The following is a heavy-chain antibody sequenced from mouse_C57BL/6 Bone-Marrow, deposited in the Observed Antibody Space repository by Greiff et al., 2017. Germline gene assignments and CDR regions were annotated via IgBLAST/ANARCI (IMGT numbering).Heavy chain of an antibody. CDR3: VRGTYDGYSVTFLFAY. V-gene: IGHV10-3*01. CDR2: IRSKSSNYAT. D-gene: IGHD2-3*01. CDR1: GFTFNTYA. J-gene: IGHJ3*01. Sequence: EVQVVESGGGLVQPKGSLKLSCAASGFTFNTYAMHWVRQAPGKGLEWVARIRSKSSNYATYYADSVKDRFTISRDDSQSMLYLQMNNLKTEDTAMYDWVRGTYDGYSVTFLFAYWGQGTLVTVSA.